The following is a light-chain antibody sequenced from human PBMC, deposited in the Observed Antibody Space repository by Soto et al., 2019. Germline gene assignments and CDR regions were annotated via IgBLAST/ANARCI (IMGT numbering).Light chain of an antibody. V-gene: IGKV3-15*01. CDR2: GAS. Sequence: EIVMTQSPAPLSVSPGERAILSCRASQSVSGNLAWYQQKPGQAPRVLIYGASTRATGIPARFSGSGSGTEFTLTISSLQSEDFVLYYCQQYNNWPQTLGQGTKVDIK. CDR1: QSVSGN. J-gene: IGKJ1*01. CDR3: QQYNNWPQT.